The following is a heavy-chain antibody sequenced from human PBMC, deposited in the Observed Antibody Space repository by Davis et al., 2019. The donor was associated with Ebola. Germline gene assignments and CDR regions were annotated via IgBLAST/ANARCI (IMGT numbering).Heavy chain of an antibody. CDR3: ARDGLQVCRECPGGSFDP. J-gene: IGHJ5*02. CDR2: FDPEDGET. D-gene: IGHD2-21*02. Sequence: AASVKVSCKVSGYTLTELSMHWVRQAPGKGLEWMGGFDPEDGETIYAQKFQGRVIMTEDTSTDTAYMELSSLRSEDTAVYYCARDGLQVCRECPGGSFDPWGQGTLVTVSA. CDR1: GYTLTELS. V-gene: IGHV1-24*01.